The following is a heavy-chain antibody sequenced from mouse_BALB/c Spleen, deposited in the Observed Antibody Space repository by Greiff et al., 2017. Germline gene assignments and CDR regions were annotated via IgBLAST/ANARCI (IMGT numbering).Heavy chain of an antibody. V-gene: IGHV2-9*02. CDR1: GFSLTSYG. CDR2: IWAGGST. CDR3: ARGGYLYAMDY. D-gene: IGHD3-2*02. Sequence: VMLVESGPGLVAPSQSLSITCTVSGFSLTSYGVHWVRQPPGKGLEWLGVIWAGGSTNYNSALMSRLSISKDNSKSQVFLKMNSLQTDDTAMYYCARGGYLYAMDYWGQGTSVTVSS. J-gene: IGHJ4*01.